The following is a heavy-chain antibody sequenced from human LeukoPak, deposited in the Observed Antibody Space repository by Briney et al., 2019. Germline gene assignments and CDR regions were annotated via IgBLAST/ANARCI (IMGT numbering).Heavy chain of an antibody. Sequence: PSETLSLTCTVSGGSVNNYYWSWIRQPPGKGLEWLGYIYYSGSTNYNPSLTSRVTISLDTSKNQFSLKLSSVTAADTAVYYCARRRGDFWSDYYAFDYWGQGTLVTISS. V-gene: IGHV4-59*08. CDR1: GGSVNNYY. J-gene: IGHJ4*02. D-gene: IGHD3-3*01. CDR2: IYYSGST. CDR3: ARRRGDFWSDYYAFDY.